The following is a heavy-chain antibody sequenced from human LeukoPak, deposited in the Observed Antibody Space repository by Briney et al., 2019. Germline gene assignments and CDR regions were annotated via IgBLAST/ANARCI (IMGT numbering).Heavy chain of an antibody. D-gene: IGHD5-24*01. CDR3: ARDGGLQSHFDY. CDR1: GDSFNEYY. Sequence: PSEALSLTCSVFGDSFNEYYWNWVRQPPGKGLQWIGYIYHNGNSNYNPSLKGRLTISVDTAKNQFSLKLTSVTAADTAVYYCARDGGLQSHFDYWGQGALVTVSS. V-gene: IGHV4-59*01. J-gene: IGHJ4*02. CDR2: IYHNGNS.